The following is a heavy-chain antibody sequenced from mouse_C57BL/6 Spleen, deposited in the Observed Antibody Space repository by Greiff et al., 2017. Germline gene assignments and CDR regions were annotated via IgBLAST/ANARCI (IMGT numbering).Heavy chain of an antibody. J-gene: IGHJ4*01. CDR1: GYTFTSYW. Sequence: VRLQQPGAELVKPGASVKLSCKASGYTFTSYWMHWVKQRPGRGLEWIGRIDTNSGGTKYNEKFKSKATLTVDKPSSTAYMQLSSLTSEDSAVYYCARGNIYAMDYWGQGTSVTVSS. CDR3: ARGNIYAMDY. CDR2: IDTNSGGT. D-gene: IGHD2-1*01. V-gene: IGHV1-72*01.